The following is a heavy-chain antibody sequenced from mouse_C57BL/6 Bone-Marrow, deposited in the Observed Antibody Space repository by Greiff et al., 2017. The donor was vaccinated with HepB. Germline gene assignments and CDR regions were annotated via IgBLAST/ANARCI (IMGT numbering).Heavy chain of an antibody. V-gene: IGHV1-64*01. D-gene: IGHD1-1*01. CDR2: IPPNSGST. Sequence: QVQLKQPGAELVKPGASVKLSCKASGYTFTSYWMHWVKQRPGQGLEWIGMIPPNSGSTNYNEKFKSKATLTVDKSSSTAYMQLSSLTSEDSAVYYCARFITTVVPSYFDVWGTGTTVTVSS. J-gene: IGHJ1*03. CDR1: GYTFTSYW. CDR3: ARFITTVVPSYFDV.